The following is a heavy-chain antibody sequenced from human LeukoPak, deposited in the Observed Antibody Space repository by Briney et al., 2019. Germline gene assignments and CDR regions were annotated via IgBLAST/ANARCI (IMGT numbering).Heavy chain of an antibody. J-gene: IGHJ4*02. CDR3: ARSTTTVAGTNFDY. CDR1: GYTFTGYY. D-gene: IGHD6-19*01. Sequence: GASVKVSCKASGYTFTGYYMHWVRQAPGQGLEWIGWINPNSGGTNYAQKFQGRVTMTRDTSISTAYMELSRLRSDDTAVYYCARSTTTVAGTNFDYWGQGTLVTVSS. V-gene: IGHV1-2*02. CDR2: INPNSGGT.